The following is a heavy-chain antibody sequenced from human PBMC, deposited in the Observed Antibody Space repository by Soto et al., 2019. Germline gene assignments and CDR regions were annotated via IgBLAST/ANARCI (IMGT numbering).Heavy chain of an antibody. V-gene: IGHV3-49*03. CDR3: TRVDITIFGVPIYGMDV. J-gene: IGHJ6*02. Sequence: GGSLRLSCTASGFTFGDYAMSWFRQAPGKGLEWVGFIRSKAYGGTTEYAASVKGRFTISRDDSKSIAYLQMNSLKTEDTAVYYCTRVDITIFGVPIYGMDVWGQGTTVTVSS. CDR1: GFTFGDYA. D-gene: IGHD3-3*01. CDR2: IRSKAYGGTT.